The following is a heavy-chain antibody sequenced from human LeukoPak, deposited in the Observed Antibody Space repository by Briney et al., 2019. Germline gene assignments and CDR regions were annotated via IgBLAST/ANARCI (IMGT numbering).Heavy chain of an antibody. CDR3: ARAVPRSLQFPSLDY. J-gene: IGHJ4*02. V-gene: IGHV1-2*02. Sequence: GASVKVSCKASGYTVTGYYMHWVRQAPGQGLEWMGWINPNSGGTNYAQKFQGRVTMTRDTSISTAYMELSRLRSDDTAVYYCARAVPRSLQFPSLDYWGQGTLVTVSS. CDR1: GYTVTGYY. D-gene: IGHD5-24*01. CDR2: INPNSGGT.